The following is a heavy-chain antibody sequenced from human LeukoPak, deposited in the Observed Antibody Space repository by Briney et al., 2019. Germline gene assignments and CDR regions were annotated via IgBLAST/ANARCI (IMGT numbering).Heavy chain of an antibody. CDR3: ARVYRNAFYI. V-gene: IGHV5-51*01. Sequence: GEPLNISCKASASTSTTYWIAWSGQMPGKGLKWLGIIYIGEAHTTYTPSSQGQVTISGDKSISTAELQWSSLKASDTAMYYCARVYRNAFYIWGGGTMVTVSS. D-gene: IGHD2-8*01. CDR1: ASTSTTYW. J-gene: IGHJ3*02. CDR2: IYIGEAHT.